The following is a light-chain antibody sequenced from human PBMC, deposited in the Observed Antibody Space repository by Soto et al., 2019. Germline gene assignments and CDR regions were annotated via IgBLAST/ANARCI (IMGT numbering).Light chain of an antibody. CDR3: QQYKSSPCT. CDR2: KAS. J-gene: IGKJ2*02. CDR1: QSSGTL. V-gene: IGKV1-5*03. Sequence: DIQMTQSPSPLTAAVGDRVHITCRASQSSGTLLAWHQQEPGKAPKRLIYKASSLESGVPSRFNGSGSGTEFPLTISTMPHDDLANYCCQQYKSSPCTVGEGTKLELK.